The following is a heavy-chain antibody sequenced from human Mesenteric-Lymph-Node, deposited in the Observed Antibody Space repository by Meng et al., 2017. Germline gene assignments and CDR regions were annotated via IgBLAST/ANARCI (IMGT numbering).Heavy chain of an antibody. CDR1: GFTFSSYA. V-gene: IGHV3-30*07. CDR3: NFDF. Sequence: GGPLRLSCAASGFTFSSYAMHWVRQAPGKGLEWVAVISYDGSNKYYADSVKGRFTVSRDNSKNLLYLQMNSLRAEDTAVYYCNFDFWGQGTLVTVSS. CDR2: ISYDGSNK. J-gene: IGHJ4*02.